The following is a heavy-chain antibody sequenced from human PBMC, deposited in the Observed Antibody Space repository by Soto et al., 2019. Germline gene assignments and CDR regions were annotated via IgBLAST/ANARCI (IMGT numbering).Heavy chain of an antibody. V-gene: IGHV3-23*01. CDR2: ISGSGGST. J-gene: IGHJ4*02. Sequence: GGSLRLSCAASGFTFSSYAMSWVRQAPGKGLEWVSAISGSGGSTYYADSVKGRFTISRDNSKNTLYLQMNSLRAEDTAVYYCAKAGSAGANYRYYFDYWGQGTLVTVSS. CDR3: AKAGSAGANYRYYFDY. CDR1: GFTFSSYA. D-gene: IGHD1-26*01.